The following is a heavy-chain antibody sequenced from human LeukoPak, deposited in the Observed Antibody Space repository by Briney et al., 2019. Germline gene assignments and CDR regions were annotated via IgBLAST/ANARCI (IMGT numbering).Heavy chain of an antibody. J-gene: IGHJ4*02. V-gene: IGHV1-18*01. D-gene: IGHD3-10*01. CDR1: GYTFTSYG. CDR2: ISAYNGNT. Sequence: ASVKVSCKASGYTFTSYGISWVRQAPGQGLEWMGWISAYNGNTNYAQKLQGRVTMTTDTSTSTAYMELRSLRSDDTAVYYCARGLRYYGSRSFFDYWGQGTLVTVSS. CDR3: ARGLRYYGSRSFFDY.